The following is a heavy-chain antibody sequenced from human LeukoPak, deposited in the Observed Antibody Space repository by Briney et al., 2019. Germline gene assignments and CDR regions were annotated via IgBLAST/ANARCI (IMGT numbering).Heavy chain of an antibody. CDR2: ISASGGST. CDR1: GFTFSNYA. V-gene: IGHV3-23*01. CDR3: AKDLAATWAFDI. D-gene: IGHD6-13*01. J-gene: IGHJ3*02. Sequence: GGSLRLSCAASGFTFSNYAMSWIRQDPWKGLEWVSTISASGGSTYYADSVRGRFTISRDNSKNTLYLQMNSLRAKDTAVYYCAKDLAATWAFDIWGQGTRVTVSS.